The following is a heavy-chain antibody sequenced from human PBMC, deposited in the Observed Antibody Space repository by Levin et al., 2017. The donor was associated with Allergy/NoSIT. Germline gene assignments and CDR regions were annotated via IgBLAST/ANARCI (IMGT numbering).Heavy chain of an antibody. D-gene: IGHD3-22*01. CDR1: GFTFSSYS. J-gene: IGHJ3*02. CDR3: ARDHLIVVVQTGAFDI. V-gene: IGHV3-21*01. CDR2: ISSSSSYI. Sequence: GGSLRLSCAASGFTFSSYSMNWVRQAPGKGLEWVSSISSSSSYIYYADSVKGRFTISRDNAKNSLYLQMNSLRAEDTAVYYCARDHLIVVVQTGAFDIWGQGTMVTVSS.